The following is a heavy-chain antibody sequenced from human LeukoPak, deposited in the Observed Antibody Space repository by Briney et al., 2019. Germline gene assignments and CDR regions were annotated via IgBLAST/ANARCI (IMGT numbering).Heavy chain of an antibody. Sequence: GGSLRLSCAASGFTFSDYYMSWIRQAPGKGLEWVSYISSSGSTIYYADSVKGRFTISRDNAKNTVYLQMNSLRAEDTAVYYCAKSRGTVGPGSLDCWGQGTLVTVSS. J-gene: IGHJ4*02. V-gene: IGHV3-11*04. CDR1: GFTFSDYY. D-gene: IGHD1/OR15-1a*01. CDR3: AKSRGTVGPGSLDC. CDR2: ISSSGSTI.